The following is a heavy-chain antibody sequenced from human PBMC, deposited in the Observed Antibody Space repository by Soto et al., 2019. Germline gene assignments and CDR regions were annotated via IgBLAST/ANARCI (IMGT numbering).Heavy chain of an antibody. CDR2: IIPILGIA. J-gene: IGHJ5*02. D-gene: IGHD2-15*01. V-gene: IGHV1-69*02. Sequence: QVQLVQSGAEVKKPGSSVKVSCKASGGTFSSYTISWVRQAPGQGLEWMGRIIPILGIANYAQKFQGRVTITADKSTSTADMELSSLRSEDTAVYYCARVVAATPNWFDPWGQGTLVTVSS. CDR1: GGTFSSYT. CDR3: ARVVAATPNWFDP.